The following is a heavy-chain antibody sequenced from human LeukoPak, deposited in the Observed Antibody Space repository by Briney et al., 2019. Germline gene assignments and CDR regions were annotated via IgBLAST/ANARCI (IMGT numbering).Heavy chain of an antibody. Sequence: PGGSLRLSCVASGFTFSSYAMSWVSQAPGKGLEWVSAITGRGDRTYYADSVKGRFTISRDNSKNTLYLQMNSLRAEDTAVYYCARDRIPVAATEGYYYYYMDVWGKGTTVTVSS. CDR3: ARDRIPVAATEGYYYYYMDV. D-gene: IGHD6-19*01. V-gene: IGHV3-23*01. CDR1: GFTFSSYA. CDR2: ITGRGDRT. J-gene: IGHJ6*03.